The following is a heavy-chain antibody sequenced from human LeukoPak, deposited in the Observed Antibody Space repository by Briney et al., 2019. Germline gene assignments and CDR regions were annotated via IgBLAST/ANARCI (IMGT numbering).Heavy chain of an antibody. CDR3: ARDLSSGTAMVEDQFDF. V-gene: IGHV4-34*01. D-gene: IGHD5-18*01. J-gene: IGHJ4*02. Sequence: SETLSLTCAVYGGSFSGYYWSWIRQPPGKGLEWIGEINHSGSTNYNPSLKSRVTISVDTSKNQFSLQLNSVTPEDTAVYYCARDLSSGTAMVEDQFDFWGQGTLVTVSS. CDR1: GGSFSGYY. CDR2: INHSGST.